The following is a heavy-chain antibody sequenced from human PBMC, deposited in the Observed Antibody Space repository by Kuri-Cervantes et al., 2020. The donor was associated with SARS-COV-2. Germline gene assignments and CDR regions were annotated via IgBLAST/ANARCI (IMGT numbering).Heavy chain of an antibody. CDR1: GFTFTRHA. V-gene: IGHV3-23*01. D-gene: IGHD6-6*01. CDR3: AKGPLGLSSSSLDS. J-gene: IGHJ4*02. CDR2: VSDSGTST. Sequence: GESLKISCAASGFTFTRHAMNWVRQAPGKGLEWVSAVSDSGTSTYYADSVKGRFTISRDNSKNTLFLQMNSLRADDTAVYYCAKGPLGLSSSSLDSWGQGVLVTVSS.